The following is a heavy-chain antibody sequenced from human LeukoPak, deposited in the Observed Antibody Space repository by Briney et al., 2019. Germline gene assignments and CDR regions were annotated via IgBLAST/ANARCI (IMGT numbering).Heavy chain of an antibody. CDR3: ARGGSGYCSGGSCYSAAYYFDY. CDR1: GYTFTSYY. V-gene: IGHV1-46*01. CDR2: INPSGGST. Sequence: ASVKVSCKASGYTFTSYYMHWVRQVPGQGLEGMGIINPSGGSTSYAQKFQGRVTMTRDMSTSTVYMELRSLRSADTAVYYCARGGSGYCSGGSCYSAAYYFDYWGQGTLVTVSS. D-gene: IGHD2-15*01. J-gene: IGHJ4*02.